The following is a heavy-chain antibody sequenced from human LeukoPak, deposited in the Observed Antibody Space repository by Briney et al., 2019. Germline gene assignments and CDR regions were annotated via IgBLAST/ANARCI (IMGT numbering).Heavy chain of an antibody. V-gene: IGHV4-39*07. J-gene: IGHJ6*02. CDR3: ARRWGSATYYSNYYGMDV. Sequence: SETLSLTCTVSGGSISSSSYYWGWIRQPPGKGLEWIGSIYYSGSTYYNPSLKSRVTISVDTSKNQFSLRLTSVTAADTAVYYCARRWGSATYYSNYYGMDVWGQGTTVTVSS. CDR1: GGSISSSSYY. D-gene: IGHD1-26*01. CDR2: IYYSGST.